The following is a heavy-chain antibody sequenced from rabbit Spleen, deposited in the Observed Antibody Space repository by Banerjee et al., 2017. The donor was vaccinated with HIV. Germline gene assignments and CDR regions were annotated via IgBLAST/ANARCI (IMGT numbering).Heavy chain of an antibody. V-gene: IGHV1S7*01. D-gene: IGHD2-1*01. CDR1: GIDFTNYY. J-gene: IGHJ4*01. Sequence: QLTETEGGLVQPGGSLTLSCKASGIDFTNYYITWVRQAPGKGLEWIGMIYAAKGSTDSASWVNGRFTIASDNAQSTVDLKMTSLTAADTAAYFCARGSATMTMVITGFYFNLWGQGTLVTVS. CDR3: ARGSATMTMVITGFYFNL. CDR2: IYAAKGST.